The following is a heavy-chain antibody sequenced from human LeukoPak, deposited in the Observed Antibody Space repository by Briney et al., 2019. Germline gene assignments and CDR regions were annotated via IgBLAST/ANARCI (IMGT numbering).Heavy chain of an antibody. CDR3: AKDLQYSSGWGPDC. CDR2: ISGSSGTR. V-gene: IGHV3-23*01. Sequence: GGSLRLSCAASGFTFDNYAMSWVRQAPGKGLEWVSDISGSSGTRYYADFVQGRFTISRDNAKNQVYLQMNSLRAEDTAVYYCAKDLQYSSGWGPDCWGQGTLVTVSS. J-gene: IGHJ4*02. D-gene: IGHD6-19*01. CDR1: GFTFDNYA.